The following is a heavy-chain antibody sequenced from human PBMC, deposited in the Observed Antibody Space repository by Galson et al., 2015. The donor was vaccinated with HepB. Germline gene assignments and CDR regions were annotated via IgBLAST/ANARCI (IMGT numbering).Heavy chain of an antibody. CDR2: ISPSSRSM. D-gene: IGHD4-17*01. J-gene: IGHJ6*02. CDR1: RFTFSNYG. CDR3: ARDESGHYGIYYHGMDV. Sequence: SLRLSCAASRFTFSNYGMSWVRQAPGKGLEWVSYISPSSRSMYYADSIKGRFSISRDNVKNSLYPQMNGLRAEDTAVYYCARDESGHYGIYYHGMDVWGQGTTVTVSS. V-gene: IGHV3-48*03.